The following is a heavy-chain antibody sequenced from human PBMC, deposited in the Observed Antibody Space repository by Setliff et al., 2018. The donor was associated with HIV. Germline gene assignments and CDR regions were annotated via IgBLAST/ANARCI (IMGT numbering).Heavy chain of an antibody. CDR1: GGSISGRGSYY. V-gene: IGHV4-61*09. CDR2: IYSTGST. CDR3: ARRTIDYYYMDV. Sequence: PSETLSLTCSVTGGSISGRGSYYWTWIRQPAGKGLELIGHIYSTGSTNYNPSLKSRVTISKDTSKNQFSLKLRSVTAADTAVYYCARRTIDYYYMDVWGKGTTVTVSS. J-gene: IGHJ6*03.